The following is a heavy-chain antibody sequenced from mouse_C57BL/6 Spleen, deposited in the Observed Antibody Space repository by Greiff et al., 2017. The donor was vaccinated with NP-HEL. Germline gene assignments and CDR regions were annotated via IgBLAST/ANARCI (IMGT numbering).Heavy chain of an antibody. Sequence: VQLQQPRAELVKPGASVKMSCKASGYTFTSYWLTWVKQRPGQGLEWIGDIYPGSGSTNYNEKFKSKATLTVDTSSSTAYMQLSSLTSEDSAVYYCARARIQLGHYFDYWGQGTTLTVSS. D-gene: IGHD4-1*02. CDR3: ARARIQLGHYFDY. CDR1: GYTFTSYW. J-gene: IGHJ2*01. V-gene: IGHV1-55*01. CDR2: IYPGSGST.